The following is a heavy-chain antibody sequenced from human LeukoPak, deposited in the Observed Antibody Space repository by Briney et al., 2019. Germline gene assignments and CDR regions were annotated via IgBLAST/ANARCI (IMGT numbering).Heavy chain of an antibody. V-gene: IGHV1-2*02. CDR1: GYTFTGYY. Sequence: ASVKVSCKASGYTFTGYYMHWVRQAPGQGLEWMGWINPNSGGTNYAQKFQGRVTMTRDTSISTAYMELSRLRSDDTAVGYGGGGEKDPFYMDGMGLTAWGKETRVPVT. J-gene: IGHJ6*03. CDR2: INPNSGGT. D-gene: IGHD4/OR15-4a*01. CDR3: GGGEKDPFYMDGMGLTA.